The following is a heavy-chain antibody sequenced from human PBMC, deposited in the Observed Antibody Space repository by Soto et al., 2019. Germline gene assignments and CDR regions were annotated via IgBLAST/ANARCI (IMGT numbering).Heavy chain of an antibody. CDR3: SGWEYCYGSGADPTQSYFGY. V-gene: IGHV1-69*01. J-gene: IGHJ4*02. CDR2: IIPFFTIT. D-gene: IGHD3-10*01. CDR1: GDTLNNHG. Sequence: QVQLVQPGAEVKKPGSSVKVSCKTSGDTLNNHGISWVRQAPGHGLEWMGGIIPFFTITNYAQKYQGRITITADESTSTVYMVLSSLRSEDTAVYYCSGWEYCYGSGADPTQSYFGYWGQGTLVTVSS.